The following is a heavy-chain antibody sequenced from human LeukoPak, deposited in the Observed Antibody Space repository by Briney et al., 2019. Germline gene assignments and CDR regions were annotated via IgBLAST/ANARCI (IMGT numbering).Heavy chain of an antibody. J-gene: IGHJ4*02. V-gene: IGHV3-53*01. CDR3: ARGDDYGGAWYYFDY. Sequence: GGSLRLSCAASGFTFSGYAMSWVRQAPGKGLEWVSVIYSGGSTYYADSVRGRFTISRDNSKNTLFLQMNSLRAEDTAEYYCARGDDYGGAWYYFDYWGQGTLVTVSS. D-gene: IGHD4-23*01. CDR1: GFTFSGYA. CDR2: IYSGGST.